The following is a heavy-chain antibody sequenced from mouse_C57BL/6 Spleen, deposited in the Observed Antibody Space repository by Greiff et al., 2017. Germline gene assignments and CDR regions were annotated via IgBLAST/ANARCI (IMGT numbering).Heavy chain of an antibody. V-gene: IGHV1-82*01. CDR2: IYPGDGDT. CDR1: GYAFSSSW. CDR3: ARSHNWVDY. J-gene: IGHJ2*01. Sequence: QVQLQQSGPELVKPGASVKISCKASGYAFSSSWMNWVKQRPGKGLEWIGRIYPGDGDTNYNGKFKGKATLTADKSSSTAYMQLSSLTSEDSAVYFCARSHNWVDYWGQGTTLTVSS. D-gene: IGHD4-1*01.